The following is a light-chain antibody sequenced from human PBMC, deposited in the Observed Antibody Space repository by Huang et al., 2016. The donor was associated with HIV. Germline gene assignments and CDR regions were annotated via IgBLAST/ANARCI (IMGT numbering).Light chain of an antibody. Sequence: DIVMTQSPASLAVSLGERATINCKSSKSVLYSSNNKNYLAWYKQQPGQPPKLLIYWASTRESGVPDRLSGSGSGTDFTLTINSLQAEDVAVYYCQQYYSAPYTFGQGTKLEIK. V-gene: IGKV4-1*01. CDR2: WAS. CDR3: QQYYSAPYT. CDR1: KSVLYSSNNKNY. J-gene: IGKJ2*01.